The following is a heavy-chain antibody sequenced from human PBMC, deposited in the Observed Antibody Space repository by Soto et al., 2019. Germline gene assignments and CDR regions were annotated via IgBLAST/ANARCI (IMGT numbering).Heavy chain of an antibody. CDR3: ARGERGAFDL. V-gene: IGHV3-74*01. CDR1: GFTFSYYW. D-gene: IGHD1-26*01. CDR2: IHSDGSST. J-gene: IGHJ3*01. Sequence: EVQLVESGGGLVQPGESLRLSCAASGFTFSYYWMHWVRQAPGKGLVWVSRIHSDGSSTTYADSVKGRFTISRDNARNTLYLQMNSLRAEETAGYYCARGERGAFDLWGQGTVVTVSS.